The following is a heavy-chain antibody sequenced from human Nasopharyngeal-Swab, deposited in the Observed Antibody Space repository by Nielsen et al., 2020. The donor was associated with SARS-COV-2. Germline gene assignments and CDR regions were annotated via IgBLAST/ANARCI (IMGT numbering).Heavy chain of an antibody. CDR3: ATVYGDYAGVFNI. D-gene: IGHD4-17*01. CDR2: INPNSGGT. CDR1: GYTFTGYY. J-gene: IGHJ3*02. Sequence: ASVKVSCKASGYTFTGYYMHWVRQAPGQGLEWMGRINPNSGGTNYAQKFQGRVTMTRDTSISTAYMELSRLRSDDTAVYYCATVYGDYAGVFNIWGQGTMVTVSS. V-gene: IGHV1-2*06.